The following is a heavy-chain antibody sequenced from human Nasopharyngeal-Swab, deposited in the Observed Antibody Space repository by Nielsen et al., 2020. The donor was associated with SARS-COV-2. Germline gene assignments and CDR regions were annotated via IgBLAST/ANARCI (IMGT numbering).Heavy chain of an antibody. D-gene: IGHD4-17*01. Sequence: GESLKISCAASGFTFSSYGMHWVRQAPGKGLEWVAFIRYDGSNKYYADPVKGRFTISRDNSKNTLYLQMNSLRAEDTAVYYCAKDGDRDGYGDFCLDYWGQGTLVTVSS. CDR1: GFTFSSYG. CDR2: IRYDGSNK. J-gene: IGHJ4*02. CDR3: AKDGDRDGYGDFCLDY. V-gene: IGHV3-30*02.